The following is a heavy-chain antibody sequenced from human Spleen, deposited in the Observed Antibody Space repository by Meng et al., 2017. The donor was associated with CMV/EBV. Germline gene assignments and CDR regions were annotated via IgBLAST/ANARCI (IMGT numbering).Heavy chain of an antibody. CDR3: AKEWAPHEHFDY. Sequence: GESLKISCAASGFPFRTYAMHWVRQAPGKGREWVAVISSDGNFQHYADSLKGRFTISRDNSKNTLYLQMNSLRAEDTAVYYYAKEWAPHEHFDYWGQGTLVTVSS. CDR2: ISSDGNFQ. J-gene: IGHJ4*02. V-gene: IGHV3-30-3*02. CDR1: GFPFRTYA.